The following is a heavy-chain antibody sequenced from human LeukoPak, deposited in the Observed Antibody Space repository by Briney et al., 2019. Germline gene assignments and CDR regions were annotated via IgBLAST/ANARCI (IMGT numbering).Heavy chain of an antibody. CDR3: ARDQYSSSSQPPFDY. CDR2: ISSSSSYI. J-gene: IGHJ4*02. D-gene: IGHD6-6*01. CDR1: GFILSDYN. Sequence: GGSLRLSCAASGFILSDYNMNWVRQAPGKGLEWVSSISSSSSYIYYADSVRGRFTISRDNAKSSLYLQMNSLRAEDTAVFYCARDQYSSSSQPPFDYWGQGTLVTVSS. V-gene: IGHV3-21*01.